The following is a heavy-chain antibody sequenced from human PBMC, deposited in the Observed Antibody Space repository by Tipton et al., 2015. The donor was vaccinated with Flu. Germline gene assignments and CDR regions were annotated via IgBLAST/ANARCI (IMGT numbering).Heavy chain of an antibody. CDR2: INHSGST. D-gene: IGHD3-16*01. CDR3: ARDIPWGLGAFDI. Sequence: LRLSCTVSGGSISSSSYYWSWIRQPPGKGLEWIGEINHSGSTNYNPSLKSRVTISVDTSKNQFSLKLSSVTAADTAVYYCARDIPWGLGAFDIWGQGTMVTVSS. V-gene: IGHV4-39*07. CDR1: GGSISSSSYY. J-gene: IGHJ3*02.